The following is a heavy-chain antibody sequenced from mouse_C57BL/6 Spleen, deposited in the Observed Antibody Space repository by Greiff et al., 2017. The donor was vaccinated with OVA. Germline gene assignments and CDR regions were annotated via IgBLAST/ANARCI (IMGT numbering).Heavy chain of an antibody. CDR2: INPNNGGT. CDR3: ARTNYYAMDY. J-gene: IGHJ4*01. Sequence: EVKLQESGPELVKPGASVKMSCKASGYTFTDYNMHWVKQSHGKSLEWIGYINPNNGGTSYNQKFKGKATLTVNKSSSTAYMELRSLTSEDSAVYYCARTNYYAMDYWGQGTSVTVSS. CDR1: GYTFTDYN. V-gene: IGHV1-22*01.